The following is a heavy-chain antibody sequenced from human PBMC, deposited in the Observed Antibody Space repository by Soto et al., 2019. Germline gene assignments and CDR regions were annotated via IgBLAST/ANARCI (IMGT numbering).Heavy chain of an antibody. Sequence: PGGSLILSCAASGFTFSSYTRNWVRQAPGKGLEWVSSITSSSAYIYYADSVKGRFTISKDNAKNSLYLHMNSLRAEDTAVYYCAKALGDVVVPDGMDVWGQGTTVTVSS. CDR2: ITSSSAYI. CDR3: AKALGDVVVPDGMDV. V-gene: IGHV3-21*04. J-gene: IGHJ6*02. D-gene: IGHD2-2*01. CDR1: GFTFSSYT.